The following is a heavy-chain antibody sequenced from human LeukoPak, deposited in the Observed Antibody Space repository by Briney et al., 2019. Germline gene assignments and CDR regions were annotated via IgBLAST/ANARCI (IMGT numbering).Heavy chain of an antibody. Sequence: SGGSLRLSCAASGFTFSSYAMSWVRQAPGKGLEWVSAISGSGGSTYYADSVKGRSTISRDNSKNTLYLQMNSLRAEDTAVYHCAKDFGLPGPVDQRDYWGQGTLVTVSS. CDR1: GFTFSSYA. V-gene: IGHV3-23*01. CDR2: ISGSGGST. J-gene: IGHJ4*02. D-gene: IGHD3-3*01. CDR3: AKDFGLPGPVDQRDY.